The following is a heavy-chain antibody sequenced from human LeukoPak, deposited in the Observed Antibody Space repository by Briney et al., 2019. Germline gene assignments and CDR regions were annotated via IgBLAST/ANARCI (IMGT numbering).Heavy chain of an antibody. CDR2: ISWNSGSI. CDR1: GFTFDDYA. J-gene: IGHJ4*02. Sequence: PGGSLRLSCAASGFTFDDYAMHWVRQAPGKGLEWVSGISWNSGSIGYADPVKGRFTISRDNAKNSPYLQTNSLRAEDTALYYCAKGSRDGGYSYGDNFDYWGQGTLVTVSS. V-gene: IGHV3-9*01. D-gene: IGHD5-18*01. CDR3: AKGSRDGGYSYGDNFDY.